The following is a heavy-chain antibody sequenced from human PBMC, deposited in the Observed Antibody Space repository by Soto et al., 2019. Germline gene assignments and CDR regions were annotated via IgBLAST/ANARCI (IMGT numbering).Heavy chain of an antibody. J-gene: IGHJ6*03. CDR2: INAGNGNT. CDR3: ARGGGPYGEYYYYYYMDV. CDR1: GYSFTSYA. D-gene: IGHD4-17*01. Sequence: ASVKVSCKASGYSFTSYAMHWVRQAPGQRLEWMGWINAGNGNTKYSQKFQGRVTITRDTSASTAYMELSSLRSEDTAVYYCARGGGPYGEYYYYYYMDVWGKGTTVTVSS. V-gene: IGHV1-3*01.